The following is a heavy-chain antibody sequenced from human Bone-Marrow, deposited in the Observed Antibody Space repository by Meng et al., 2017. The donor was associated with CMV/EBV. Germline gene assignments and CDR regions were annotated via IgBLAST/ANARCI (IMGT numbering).Heavy chain of an antibody. CDR2: IYYSGST. D-gene: IGHD6-6*01. CDR1: GGSVSSGSYY. Sequence: SETLSLTCTVSGGSVSSGSYYWSWIRQPPRKGLEWIGYIYYSGSTYYNPSLKSRVTISVDTSKNQFSLKLSSVTAADTAVYYCARVGSLFSSSSDYWFDPWGQGTLVTVPQ. CDR3: ARVGSLFSSSSDYWFDP. V-gene: IGHV4-61*01. J-gene: IGHJ5*02.